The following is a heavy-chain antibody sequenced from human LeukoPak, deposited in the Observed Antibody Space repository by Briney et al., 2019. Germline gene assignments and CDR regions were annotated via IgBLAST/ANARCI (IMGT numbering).Heavy chain of an antibody. J-gene: IGHJ6*03. D-gene: IGHD4-17*01. Sequence: ASVKVSCKASGYTFTGYYMHWVRQAPGQGLEWMGWINPNSGGTNYAQKFQGRVTMTRDTSISTAYMELSRLRSDDTAVYYCARAMSAWNTVTTNLLRRYYYYYMDVWGKGTTVTISS. CDR3: ARAMSAWNTVTTNLLRRYYYYYMDV. CDR2: INPNSGGT. CDR1: GYTFTGYY. V-gene: IGHV1-2*02.